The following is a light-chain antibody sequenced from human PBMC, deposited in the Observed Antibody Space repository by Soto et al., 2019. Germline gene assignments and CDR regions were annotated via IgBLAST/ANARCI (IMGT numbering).Light chain of an antibody. CDR1: QGISSY. Sequence: IQLTQSPSSLSASVGDRVTITCRASQGISSYLAWYQQKPGKAPKLLIYAASTLQSGLPSRFSGSGSGTDFTLTISSLQPEDFATYYCQQLNSYPQPFGQGTKVEIK. CDR3: QQLNSYPQP. CDR2: AAS. J-gene: IGKJ1*01. V-gene: IGKV1-9*01.